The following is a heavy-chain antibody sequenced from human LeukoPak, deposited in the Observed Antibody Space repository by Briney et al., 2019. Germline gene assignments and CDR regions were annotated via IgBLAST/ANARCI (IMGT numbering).Heavy chain of an antibody. CDR3: ATYRQVLLPFES. CDR1: GFTFSTFA. CDR2: IFPSGGEI. D-gene: IGHD5-18*01. V-gene: IGHV3-23*01. J-gene: IGHJ4*02. Sequence: GGSLRLSCAASGFTFSTFAMIWVRQPPGKGLELVSSIFPSGGEIHYADSLMGRFTISRDNSKSILSLQMNRLIAEDTAIYYCATYRQVLLPFESWGQGTLVTVSS.